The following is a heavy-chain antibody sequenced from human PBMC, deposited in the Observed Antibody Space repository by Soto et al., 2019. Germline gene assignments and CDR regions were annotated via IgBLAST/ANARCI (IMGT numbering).Heavy chain of an antibody. CDR3: ARDKFDYYDSSGYYYYFDY. CDR2: IWYDGSNK. J-gene: IGHJ4*02. CDR1: GFTFSSYG. V-gene: IGHV3-33*01. D-gene: IGHD3-22*01. Sequence: PGGSLRLSCAASGFTFSSYGMHWVRQAPGKGLEWVAVIWYDGSNKYYADSVKGRFTISRDNSKNTLYLQMNSLRAEDTAVYYCARDKFDYYDSSGYYYYFDYWGQGTLVTVSS.